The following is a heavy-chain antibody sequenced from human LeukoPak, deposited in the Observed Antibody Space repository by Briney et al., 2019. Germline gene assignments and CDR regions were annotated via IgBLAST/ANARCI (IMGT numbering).Heavy chain of an antibody. J-gene: IGHJ4*02. V-gene: IGHV3-30*02. D-gene: IGHD2-2*01. CDR2: IRYDGSNK. Sequence: GGSLGLSCAASGFTFSSYGMHWVRQAPGKGLEWVAFIRYDGSNKYYADSVKGRFTISRDNSKNTLYLQMNSLRAEDTAVYYCAKDERGYCSSTSCSFDYWGQGTLVTVSS. CDR3: AKDERGYCSSTSCSFDY. CDR1: GFTFSSYG.